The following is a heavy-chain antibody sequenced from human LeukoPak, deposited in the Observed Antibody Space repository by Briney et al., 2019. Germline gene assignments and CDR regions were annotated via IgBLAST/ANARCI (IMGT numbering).Heavy chain of an antibody. D-gene: IGHD5-12*01. CDR1: GYTFTSYA. CDR2: INAGNGNT. Sequence: VASVKVSCKASGYTFTSYAMHWVRQAPGQRLEWMGWINAGNGNTKYSQKFQGRVTITRDTSASTAYMELSSLRSEDTAVYYCARDPLDYSGYDPYFDYWGQGTLVTVSS. J-gene: IGHJ4*02. V-gene: IGHV1-3*01. CDR3: ARDPLDYSGYDPYFDY.